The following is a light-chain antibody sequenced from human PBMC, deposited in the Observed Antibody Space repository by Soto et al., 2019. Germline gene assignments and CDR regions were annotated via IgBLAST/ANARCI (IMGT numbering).Light chain of an antibody. V-gene: IGLV2-11*01. Sequence: QSVLTQPRSVSGSPGQSVTISCTGTSSDVGLYNYVSWYQQHPDKAPKLIIYDVSKRPSGVPDRFSGSKSGNTASLTISGLQAEDEGEYFCCSYGGSYTPYVFGTGTKLTVL. CDR1: SSDVGLYNY. CDR3: CSYGGSYTPYV. CDR2: DVS. J-gene: IGLJ1*01.